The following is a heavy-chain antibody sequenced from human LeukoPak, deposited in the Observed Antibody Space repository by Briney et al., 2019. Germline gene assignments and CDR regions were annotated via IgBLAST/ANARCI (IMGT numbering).Heavy chain of an antibody. CDR1: GFTFCNCA. CDR2: ISYNGDNP. J-gene: IGHJ3*02. V-gene: IGHV3-30*14. Sequence: PGGSLRLSCAASGFTFCNCAVPWVRQAPGKALEGVAAISYNGDNPSYAHPVKGQFTISRHNSKNTLYPQMNSLRAEDTAVYYCAREVGGSAFDIGGEGTMVSVSS. D-gene: IGHD3-16*01. CDR3: AREVGGSAFDI.